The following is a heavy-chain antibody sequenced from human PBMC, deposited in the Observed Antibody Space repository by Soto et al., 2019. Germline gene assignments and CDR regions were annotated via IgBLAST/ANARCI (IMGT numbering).Heavy chain of an antibody. CDR2: IKQDGSEI. Sequence: GSLRLSCAASGFTISSYWMSWVRQGPGKGPEWVANIKQDGSEIYDVDSVKGRFTISRDNAKNSLYLQMTSLRAEDTAVYHCAKSLSAIPGDSWGQGTLVTVSS. D-gene: IGHD2-2*01. J-gene: IGHJ4*02. CDR3: AKSLSAIPGDS. V-gene: IGHV3-7*05. CDR1: GFTISSYW.